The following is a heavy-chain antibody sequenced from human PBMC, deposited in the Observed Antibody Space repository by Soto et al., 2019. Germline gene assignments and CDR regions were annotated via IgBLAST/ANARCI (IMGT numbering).Heavy chain of an antibody. Sequence: QVQLVESGGGVVQPGRSLRLSCAASGFTFSSYGMHWVRQAPGKGLEWVAVISYDGSNKYYADSVKGRFTISRDNSKNTLYLQMNSLRAEDTAVYYCASGLEGNTWGQGTLFTVSS. V-gene: IGHV3-30*03. J-gene: IGHJ4*02. D-gene: IGHD3-10*01. CDR2: ISYDGSNK. CDR3: ASGLEGNT. CDR1: GFTFSSYG.